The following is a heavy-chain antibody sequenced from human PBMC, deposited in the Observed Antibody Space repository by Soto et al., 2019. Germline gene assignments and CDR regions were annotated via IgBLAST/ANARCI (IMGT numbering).Heavy chain of an antibody. CDR2: INHSGST. J-gene: IGHJ6*03. Sequence: QVQLQQWGAGLLKPSETLSLTCAVYGGSFSGYYWSWIRQPPGKGLEWIGEINHSGSTNYNPSLRSRVTISVDTSKNQFSLKLGSVTAADTAVYYCARGTTVTHYYYYYMDVGGKGTTVTVSS. D-gene: IGHD4-17*01. CDR1: GGSFSGYY. CDR3: ARGTTVTHYYYYYMDV. V-gene: IGHV4-34*01.